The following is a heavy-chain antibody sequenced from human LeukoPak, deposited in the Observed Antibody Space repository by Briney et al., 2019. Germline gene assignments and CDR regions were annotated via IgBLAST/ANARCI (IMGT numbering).Heavy chain of an antibody. J-gene: IGHJ4*02. V-gene: IGHV3-23*01. CDR1: GFTFSSYA. CDR3: AKDSNPVISSRIDY. Sequence: GGSLRLSCAASGFTFSSYAMSWVRQAPGKGLEWVSAISGSGGSTYYADSVKGRFTISGDNSKNTLYLQMNSLRAEDTAVYYCAKDSNPVISSRIDYWGQGTLVTVSS. CDR2: ISGSGGST. D-gene: IGHD3-10*01.